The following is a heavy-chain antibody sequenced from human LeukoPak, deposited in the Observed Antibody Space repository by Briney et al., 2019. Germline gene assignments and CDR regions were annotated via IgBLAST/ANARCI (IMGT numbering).Heavy chain of an antibody. CDR3: ARDQGLMVY. Sequence: GGSLILSCAASGFTFSNYGMHWVRQAPGKGLEWVALIWYDGSNKYYADSVKGRFTISRDNAKNSLYLHMNSLRAEDTAVYYCARDQGLMVYWGQGTLVTVSS. D-gene: IGHD2-8*01. J-gene: IGHJ4*02. CDR2: IWYDGSNK. V-gene: IGHV3-33*01. CDR1: GFTFSNYG.